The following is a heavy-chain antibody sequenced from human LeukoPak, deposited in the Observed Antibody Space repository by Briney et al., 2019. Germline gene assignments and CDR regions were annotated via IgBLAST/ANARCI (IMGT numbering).Heavy chain of an antibody. V-gene: IGHV4-30-4*08. J-gene: IGHJ4*02. CDR3: ASSIVVVPAAIYYFDY. Sequence: TSETLSLTCAVYGGSFSGYYWSWIRQPPGKGLEWIGYIYYSGSTYYNPSLKSRVTISVDTSKNQFSLKLSSVTAADTAVYYCASSIVVVPAAIYYFDYWGQGTLVTVSS. D-gene: IGHD2-2*01. CDR1: GGSFSGYY. CDR2: IYYSGST.